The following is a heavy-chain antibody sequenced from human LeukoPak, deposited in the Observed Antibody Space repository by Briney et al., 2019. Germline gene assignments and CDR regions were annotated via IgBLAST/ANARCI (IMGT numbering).Heavy chain of an antibody. CDR3: ARTRDFWSAYFDY. J-gene: IGHJ4*02. CDR2: ILHSGST. CDR1: GVSITSDTYY. Sequence: SETLSLTCAVSGVSITSDTYYWSWIRQPPGKGLEWIGYILHSGSTYHNPSLKSRVTISIDTSKSQFSLKLSSVAAAGTAVYFCARTRDFWSAYFDYWGQGTLVSVSS. D-gene: IGHD3-3*01. V-gene: IGHV4-30-2*01.